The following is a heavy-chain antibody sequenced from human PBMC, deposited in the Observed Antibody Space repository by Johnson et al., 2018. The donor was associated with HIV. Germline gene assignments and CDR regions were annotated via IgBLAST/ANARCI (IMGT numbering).Heavy chain of an antibody. CDR1: GFTFSNHH. V-gene: IGHV3-7*01. J-gene: IGHJ3*02. CDR2: INQDGSDK. CDR3: ARGGWGDAFDI. D-gene: IGHD3-16*01. Sequence: VQLVESGGGVVQPGGSLRLSCAVSGFTFSNHHMTWVRQAPGKGLEWVANINQDGSDKYYVDSVMGRFTFSRDNSKNMLDLQMNSLRAEDTAVYYCARGGWGDAFDIWGQGTMVTVSS.